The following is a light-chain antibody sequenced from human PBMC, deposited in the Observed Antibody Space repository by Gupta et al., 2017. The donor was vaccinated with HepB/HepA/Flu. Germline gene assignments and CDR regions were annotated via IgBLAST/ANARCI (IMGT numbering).Light chain of an antibody. CDR1: QSVSRNY. J-gene: IGKJ5*01. V-gene: IGKV3D-20*01. Sequence: PGERATLSCGASQSVSRNYLAWYQQRPGLAPRLLIHDTSTRAVGISDRFSGSGSGTDFTLTISRLEPEDFAVYYCQQYGSPPSITFGQGTRLEIK. CDR2: DTS. CDR3: QQYGSPPSIT.